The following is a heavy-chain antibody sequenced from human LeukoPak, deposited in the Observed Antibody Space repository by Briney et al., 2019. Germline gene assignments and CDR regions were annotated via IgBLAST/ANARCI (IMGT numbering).Heavy chain of an antibody. Sequence: SETLSLNCSVSGYSIRSAYYWGWIRQPPGKGLGWIGSIYHIGTTYYNPSLKVPVTTSLNTSKCQSSLKLTSVTAADTAVYYCATTTVVTRDFDYWGQGTPVTVSS. CDR1: GYSIRSAYY. CDR2: IYHIGTT. D-gene: IGHD4-23*01. V-gene: IGHV4-38-2*01. J-gene: IGHJ4*02. CDR3: ATTTVVTRDFDY.